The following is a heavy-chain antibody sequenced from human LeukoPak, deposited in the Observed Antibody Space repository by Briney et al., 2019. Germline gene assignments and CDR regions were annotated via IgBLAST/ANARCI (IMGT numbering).Heavy chain of an antibody. D-gene: IGHD3-22*01. Sequence: GASVKVSCKASGYTFTGYYMHWVRQAPGQGLEWMGWISAYNGNTNYAQKLQGRVTMTTDTSTSTAYMELRSLRSDDTAVYYCARGSSPYYYDSSGYYDLDYWGQGTLVTVSS. CDR3: ARGSSPYYYDSSGYYDLDY. J-gene: IGHJ4*02. CDR1: GYTFTGYY. V-gene: IGHV1-18*04. CDR2: ISAYNGNT.